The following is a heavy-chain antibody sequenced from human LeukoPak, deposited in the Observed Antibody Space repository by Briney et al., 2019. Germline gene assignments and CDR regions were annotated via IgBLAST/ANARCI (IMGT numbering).Heavy chain of an antibody. CDR3: ARNRNDYGDYVYDY. D-gene: IGHD4-17*01. CDR2: ISSSSSYI. V-gene: IGHV3-21*01. J-gene: IGHJ4*02. Sequence: AGGSLRLSCAASGFTFSSYGMSWVRQAPGKGLEWVSSISSSSSYIYYADSVKGRFTISRDNAKNSLYLQMNSLRAEDTAVYYCARNRNDYGDYVYDYWGQGTLVTVSS. CDR1: GFTFSSYG.